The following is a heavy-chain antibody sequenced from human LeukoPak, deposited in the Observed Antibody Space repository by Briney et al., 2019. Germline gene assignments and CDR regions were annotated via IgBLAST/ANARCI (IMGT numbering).Heavy chain of an antibody. Sequence: SETLSLTCSVSGGSISSSSYHWDWIRQPPGKGLEWIGSLYYSGSTYCNPSLKTRVTISVGTSKNQFSLKLSSVTAADTAVYYCARLGQVPAALDYWGQGTLVTVSS. V-gene: IGHV4-39*01. J-gene: IGHJ4*02. D-gene: IGHD2-2*01. CDR3: ARLGQVPAALDY. CDR1: GGSISSSSYH. CDR2: LYYSGST.